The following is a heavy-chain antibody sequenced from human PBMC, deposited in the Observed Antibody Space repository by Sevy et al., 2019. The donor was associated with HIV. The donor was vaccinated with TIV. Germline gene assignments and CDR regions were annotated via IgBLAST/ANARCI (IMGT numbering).Heavy chain of an antibody. CDR3: ARGKHVSGYYGSFDY. Sequence: GGSLRLSCAASGLTVSDNFMSWVRQAPGKGLEWVSVIYIAGTTYYADSVKGRFTISRDNSKNTIYLQMNGLRAEDTAVYYCARGKHVSGYYGSFDYWGQGALVTVSS. CDR2: IYIAGTT. V-gene: IGHV3-53*01. CDR1: GLTVSDNF. D-gene: IGHD5-12*01. J-gene: IGHJ4*02.